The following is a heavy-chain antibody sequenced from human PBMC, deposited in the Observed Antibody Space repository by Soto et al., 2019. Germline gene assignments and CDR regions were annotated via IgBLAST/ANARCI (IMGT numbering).Heavy chain of an antibody. Sequence: SETLSLTCAVSGASLTSSHWWGWVRQPPGKGLEWIGEIYHTGSANYKPSLESRVTISVVKSKNRFSLILTSVTAADTATYYCARRTTGSGWYPMFDTWGQGALVTVSS. CDR3: ARRTTGSGWYPMFDT. J-gene: IGHJ5*02. D-gene: IGHD6-19*01. CDR1: GASLTSSHW. CDR2: IYHTGSA. V-gene: IGHV4-4*02.